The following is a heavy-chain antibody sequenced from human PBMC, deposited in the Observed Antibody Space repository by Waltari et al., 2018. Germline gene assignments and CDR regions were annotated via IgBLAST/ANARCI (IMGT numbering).Heavy chain of an antibody. Sequence: EVQLVESGGGLIQPGGSLRLSCIASGFTVSSNYMSWVRQAPGKGLGWVSVIDGAGNTYYADSVKGRFTISRDTSKNTLYLQMSALRAEDTAVYYCSNSRLNRPDDWYYFDYWGQGTLVTVSS. CDR3: SNSRLNRPDDWYYFDY. J-gene: IGHJ4*02. D-gene: IGHD3-9*01. CDR2: IDGAGNT. V-gene: IGHV3-53*01. CDR1: GFTVSSNY.